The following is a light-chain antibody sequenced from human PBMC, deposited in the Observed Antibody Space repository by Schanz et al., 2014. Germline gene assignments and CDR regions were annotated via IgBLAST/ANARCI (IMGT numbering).Light chain of an antibody. Sequence: EIVLTQSPGTLSLSPGERATLSCRASQTVNSKFLAWYQQRPGQSPRVLIYGASTRATGVPDRFSGRASGSDLTLTISSLEPEDFAVYYCQQRSNWPRLTFGGGTKVEIK. J-gene: IGKJ4*01. V-gene: IGKV3-11*01. CDR2: GAS. CDR3: QQRSNWPRLT. CDR1: QTVNSKF.